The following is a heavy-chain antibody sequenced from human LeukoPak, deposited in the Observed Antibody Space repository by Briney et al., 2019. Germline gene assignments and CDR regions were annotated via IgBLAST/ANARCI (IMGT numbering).Heavy chain of an antibody. Sequence: ASVKVSCKASGYTLTGYYLHWVRQAPGQGLEWMGWINPNSGGTNYAQKFQGRVAMTRDTSISTAYMELSSLRSDDTAIYYCARYCDVARCLPFDYWGQGSAVTVSS. V-gene: IGHV1-2*02. CDR1: GYTLTGYY. CDR2: INPNSGGT. J-gene: IGHJ4*02. D-gene: IGHD3-16*01. CDR3: ARYCDVARCLPFDY.